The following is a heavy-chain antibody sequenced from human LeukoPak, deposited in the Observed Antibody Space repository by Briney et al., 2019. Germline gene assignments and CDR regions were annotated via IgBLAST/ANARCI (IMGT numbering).Heavy chain of an antibody. Sequence: GGSLRLSCTTSGVTFSNHLVNWVRQTPGRGREWVANIEHVASEKYYLDSVEGRFTISRDNTNNSLYLQVNRLRDDDTAIYCCERWIGGFDYWGQGALVTVSS. CDR1: GVTFSNHL. CDR2: IEHVASEK. J-gene: IGHJ4*02. V-gene: IGHV3-7*01. CDR3: ERWIGGFDY. D-gene: IGHD3-10*01.